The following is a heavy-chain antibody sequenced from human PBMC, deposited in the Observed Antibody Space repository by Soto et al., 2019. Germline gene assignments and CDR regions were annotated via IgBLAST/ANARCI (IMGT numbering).Heavy chain of an antibody. J-gene: IGHJ4*02. Sequence: EVQLLESGGGLVQPGGSLRLSCAASGFIFNAYAMTRVRQAPGKGLEWVSAIGGSGGNTYYAASVKGRFTISRGNSKDTVDLEMNRLRVDDTAVYFCARVASDYINSADHWGQGILVTVSS. CDR3: ARVASDYINSADH. V-gene: IGHV3-23*01. D-gene: IGHD4-4*01. CDR1: GFIFNAYA. CDR2: IGGSGGNT.